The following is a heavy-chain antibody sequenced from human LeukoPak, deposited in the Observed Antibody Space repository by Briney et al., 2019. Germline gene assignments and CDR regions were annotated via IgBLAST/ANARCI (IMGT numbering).Heavy chain of an antibody. V-gene: IGHV1-69*13. CDR2: IIPIFGTA. D-gene: IGHD3-10*01. CDR3: ARELWFGESPYYFDY. Sequence: GASVKVSCKASGGTFSSYAISWVRQAPGQGLEWMGGIIPIFGTANYAQKFQGRVTITADESTSTAYMELSSLRSEDTAVYYCARELWFGESPYYFDYWGQGTLVTVSS. J-gene: IGHJ4*02. CDR1: GGTFSSYA.